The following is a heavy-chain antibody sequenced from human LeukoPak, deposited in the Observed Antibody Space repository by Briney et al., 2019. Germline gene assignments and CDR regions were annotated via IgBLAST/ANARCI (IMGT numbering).Heavy chain of an antibody. D-gene: IGHD2-15*01. V-gene: IGHV4-34*01. CDR2: INHSGST. CDR1: GGSFSGYY. CDR3: AIGGVLYCSGGSCYPHFDY. Sequence: SETLSLTCAVYGGSFSGYYWSWIRQPPGKGLEWIGEINHSGSTNYNPSLKSRVTISVDTSKNQFSLKLSSVTAADTAVYYCAIGGVLYCSGGSCYPHFDYWGQGTLVTVSS. J-gene: IGHJ4*02.